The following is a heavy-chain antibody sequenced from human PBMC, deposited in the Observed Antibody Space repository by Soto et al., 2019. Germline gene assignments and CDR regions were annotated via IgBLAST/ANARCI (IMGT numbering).Heavy chain of an antibody. CDR2: INHSGST. V-gene: IGHV4-34*01. Sequence: SETLSLTCAVYGGSFSGYYWSWIRQPPGKGLEWIGEINHSGSTNYNPSLKSRVTISVDTSKNQFSLKLSSVTAADTAFYYCAREGALLFGGKSDYYSTMDVWGQGTKVTVSS. CDR3: AREGALLFGGKSDYYSTMDV. D-gene: IGHD2-15*01. J-gene: IGHJ6*02. CDR1: GGSFSGYY.